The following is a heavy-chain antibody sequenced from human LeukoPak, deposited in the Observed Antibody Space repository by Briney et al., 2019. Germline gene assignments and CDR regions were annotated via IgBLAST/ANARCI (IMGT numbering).Heavy chain of an antibody. Sequence: SVKVSCKASGYTFTSYGISWVRQAPGQGLEWMGGIIPIFGTANYAQKFQGRVTITADESTSTAYMELSSLRSEDTAVYYCARGGTPSYYYYMDVWGKGTTVTISS. V-gene: IGHV1-69*13. CDR3: ARGGTPSYYYYMDV. J-gene: IGHJ6*03. CDR1: GYTFTSYG. D-gene: IGHD3-16*01. CDR2: IIPIFGTA.